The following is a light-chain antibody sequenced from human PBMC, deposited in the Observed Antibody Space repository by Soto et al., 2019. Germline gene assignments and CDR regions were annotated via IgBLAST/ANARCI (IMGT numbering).Light chain of an antibody. V-gene: IGKV1-39*01. CDR2: AAF. J-gene: IGKJ4*01. CDR3: EESYRTPLT. CDR1: QTISSY. Sequence: DIQMTQSPSSLSASVGDRVTITCRASQTISSYLNWYQQTPAKAPKLVIYAAFNLQSGVPSRFSGSGSGTDFTLTISSLQPADFATYFCEESYRTPLTFGGGTKVEI.